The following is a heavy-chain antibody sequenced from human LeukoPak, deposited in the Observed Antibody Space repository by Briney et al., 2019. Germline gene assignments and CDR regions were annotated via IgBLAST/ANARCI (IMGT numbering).Heavy chain of an antibody. V-gene: IGHV3-48*03. CDR3: ARFGYNDFDY. Sequence: GGSLRLSCVASGFSFSSYEINWVRHAPGKGLEWVSYISSSGSTIYYADSVKGRFTISRDNAKNSLYLQMNSLRPEDTAVYYCARFGYNDFDYWGQGTLVTVS. CDR2: ISSSGSTI. CDR1: GFSFSSYE. J-gene: IGHJ4*02. D-gene: IGHD5-24*01.